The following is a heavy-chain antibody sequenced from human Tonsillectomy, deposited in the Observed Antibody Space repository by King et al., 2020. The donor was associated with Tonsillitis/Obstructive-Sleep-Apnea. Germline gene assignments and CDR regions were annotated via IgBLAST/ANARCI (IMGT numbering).Heavy chain of an antibody. D-gene: IGHD6-19*01. CDR2: LDPEHGET. Sequence: VQLVESGAEVKKPGASVKVSCKVSGDTLTDLSMFWVRQSPGEGLEWIGGLDPEHGETIYAQKFQGRVTMTEDTSADTAYMEVKSLRSEDTAVYYCATFSRARLGLLNFYYGMDVWGQGTTVTVSS. CDR1: GDTLTDLS. CDR3: ATFSRARLGLLNFYYGMDV. V-gene: IGHV1-24*01. J-gene: IGHJ6*02.